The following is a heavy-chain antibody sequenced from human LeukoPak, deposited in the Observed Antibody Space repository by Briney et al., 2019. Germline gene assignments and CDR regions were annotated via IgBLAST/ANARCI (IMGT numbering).Heavy chain of an antibody. CDR3: ANDYGGNSGSGAFDI. CDR2: IYYSGST. Sequence: SETLSLTCTVSGGSISSSSYYWGWIRQPPGKGLEWIGSIYYSGSTYYNPSLKSRVTISVDTSKNQFSLKLSSVTAADTAVYYCANDYGGNSGSGAFDIWAKGQWSPSLQ. V-gene: IGHV4-39*01. D-gene: IGHD4-23*01. J-gene: IGHJ3*02. CDR1: GGSISSSSYY.